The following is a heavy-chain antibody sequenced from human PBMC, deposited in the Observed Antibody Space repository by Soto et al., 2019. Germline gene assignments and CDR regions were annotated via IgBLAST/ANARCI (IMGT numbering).Heavy chain of an antibody. CDR2: IIPIFGTA. CDR1: GGTFSSYA. Sequence: SVKVSCKASGGTFSSYAISWVRQAPGQGLEWMGGIIPIFGTANYAQKFQGRVTITADKSTSTAYMELSSLRSEDTAVYYCAREVGGNCYYYYGMDVWGQGTTVTASS. CDR3: AREVGGNCYYYYGMDV. J-gene: IGHJ6*02. V-gene: IGHV1-69*06.